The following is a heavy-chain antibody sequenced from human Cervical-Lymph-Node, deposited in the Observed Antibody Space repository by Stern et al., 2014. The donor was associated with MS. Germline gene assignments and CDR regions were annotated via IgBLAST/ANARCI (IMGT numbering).Heavy chain of an antibody. CDR3: ARFTYYYDSSGYPYGMDV. CDR2: ISAYNGHT. D-gene: IGHD3-22*01. CDR1: GYTFTSYG. J-gene: IGHJ6*02. V-gene: IGHV1-18*01. Sequence: QVQLVQSGAEVKKPGASVKVYCKASGYTFTSYGISWVRQAPGQGLEWMGWISAYNGHTNYAQKLQGRVTMTTDTSTSTAYMELRSLRSDDTAVYYCARFTYYYDSSGYPYGMDVWGQGTTVTVSS.